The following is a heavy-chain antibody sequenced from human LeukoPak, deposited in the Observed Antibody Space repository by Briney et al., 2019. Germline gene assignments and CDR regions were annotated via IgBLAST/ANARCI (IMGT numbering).Heavy chain of an antibody. V-gene: IGHV4-4*02. D-gene: IGHD3-10*01. CDR2: IYHSGST. CDR1: GGSISSSNW. J-gene: IGHJ6*02. CDR3: ASMVRGVDTLGYYYYGMDV. Sequence: SGTLSLTCAVSGGSISSSNWGSWVRQPPGKGLEWIEEIYHSGSTNYNPSLKSRVTISVDKSKNPFSLKLSSVTAADTAVYYCASMVRGVDTLGYYYYGMDVWGQGTTVTVSS.